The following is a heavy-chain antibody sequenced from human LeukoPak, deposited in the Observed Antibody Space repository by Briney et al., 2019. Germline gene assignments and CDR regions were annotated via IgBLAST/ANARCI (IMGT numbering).Heavy chain of an antibody. CDR2: IYYSGTT. Sequence: KPSETLSLTCSVSGDSISSYYWSWTRQPPGKGLEWIGYIYYSGTTNYNPSLKSRVAISVDTSKKQFSLQLSSVTAADTAVYFCARMRGYSGYDFGAFNIWGQGTMVTVSS. D-gene: IGHD5-12*01. V-gene: IGHV4-59*08. CDR1: GDSISSYY. J-gene: IGHJ3*02. CDR3: ARMRGYSGYDFGAFNI.